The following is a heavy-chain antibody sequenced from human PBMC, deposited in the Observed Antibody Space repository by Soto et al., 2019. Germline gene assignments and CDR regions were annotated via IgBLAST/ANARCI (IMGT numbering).Heavy chain of an antibody. CDR3: ARDLRFSSTNYFDF. V-gene: IGHV3-11*06. CDR2: IDGSSDYT. D-gene: IGHD2-8*01. J-gene: IGHJ4*02. Sequence: GGSLRLSCTASGFLFTDYYMSWIRQPPGKGLEWLAYIDGSSDYTNSADSVKGRFTISRGNAKNSVFLQMNNLRADDTAVYYCARDLRFSSTNYFDFWGRGTLVTVSS. CDR1: GFLFTDYY.